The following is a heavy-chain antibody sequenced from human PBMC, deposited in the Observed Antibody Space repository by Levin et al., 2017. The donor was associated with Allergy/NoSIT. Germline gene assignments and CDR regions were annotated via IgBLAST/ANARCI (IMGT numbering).Heavy chain of an antibody. CDR3: ARYATSPCSGGSCYPEGD. CDR1: GFSFSSYW. V-gene: IGHV3-7*01. CDR2: IKEDGSQK. D-gene: IGHD2-15*01. Sequence: GGSLRLSCAASGFSFSSYWMSWVRQAPGKGLEWVANIKEDGSQKYYVDSVKGRFTISRDNAKNSLYLQMNSLRAEDTAVYYCARYATSPCSGGSCYPEGDWVQGTLVTVSS. J-gene: IGHJ4*02.